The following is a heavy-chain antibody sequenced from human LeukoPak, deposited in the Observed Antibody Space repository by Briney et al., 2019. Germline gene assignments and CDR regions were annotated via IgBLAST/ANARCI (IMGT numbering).Heavy chain of an antibody. D-gene: IGHD6-13*01. V-gene: IGHV4-39*07. Sequence: PSETLSLTCTVSGGSISSSSYYWGWIRQPPGKGLEWIGSIYYSGSTYYNPSLKSRVTISVDTSKNPFSLKLSSVTAADTAVYYCARVRGRGAAAGVDYWGQGTLVTVSS. CDR1: GGSISSSSYY. J-gene: IGHJ4*02. CDR3: ARVRGRGAAAGVDY. CDR2: IYYSGST.